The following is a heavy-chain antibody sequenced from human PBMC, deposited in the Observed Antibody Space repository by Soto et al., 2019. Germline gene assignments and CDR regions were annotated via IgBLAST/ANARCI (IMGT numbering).Heavy chain of an antibody. CDR3: ARERAYGWYWFES. J-gene: IGHJ5*01. CDR2: ISAYSGNT. CDR1: GYSLTSYG. D-gene: IGHD6-19*01. V-gene: IGHV1-18*01. Sequence: ASVQVSCNASGYSLTSYGIIWVRQAPGQGPEWMGWISAYSGNTGYAQKFQGRVTMTTDTSISTAYMELSSLRSDDTAVYYCARERAYGWYWFESLGQGTLVTVS.